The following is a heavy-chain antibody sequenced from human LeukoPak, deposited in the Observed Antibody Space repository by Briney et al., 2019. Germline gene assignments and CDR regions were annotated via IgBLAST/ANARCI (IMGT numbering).Heavy chain of an antibody. D-gene: IGHD3-10*01. CDR3: AKRYYYGSGPFDP. CDR2: ISGNGDST. Sequence: PGGSLRLSCAASGFTISNYAMNWVRKAPGKGLEWVSAISGNGDSTYYADSVKGRFTISRNNSKNTLYLQINSLRAEDTAVYYCAKRYYYGSGPFDPWGQGTLVTVSS. J-gene: IGHJ5*02. CDR1: GFTISNYA. V-gene: IGHV3-23*01.